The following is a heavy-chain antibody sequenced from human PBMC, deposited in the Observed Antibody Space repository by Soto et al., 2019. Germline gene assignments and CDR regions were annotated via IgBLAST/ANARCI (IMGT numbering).Heavy chain of an antibody. CDR2: ITPIFGTA. D-gene: IGHD3-3*01. CDR1: GGTFSSYA. CDR3: ARSVGYDFWSGYREVNWFDP. Sequence: SVKVSCKASGGTFSSYAISWVRQAPGQGLEWMGGITPIFGTANYAQKFQGRVTITADESTSTAYMELSSLRSEDTAVYYCARSVGYDFWSGYREVNWFDPWGQGTLVTVSS. V-gene: IGHV1-69*13. J-gene: IGHJ5*02.